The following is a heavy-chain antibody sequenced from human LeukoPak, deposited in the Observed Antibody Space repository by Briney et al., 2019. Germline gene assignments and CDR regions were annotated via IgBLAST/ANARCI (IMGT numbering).Heavy chain of an antibody. CDR2: INPSGGTT. V-gene: IGHV1-46*01. D-gene: IGHD2-2*03. CDR1: GGTFSSYA. CDR3: ASLATIGSDSFDI. J-gene: IGHJ3*02. Sequence: ASVKVSCTASGGTFSSYAISWVRQAPGQGLEWIGIINPSGGTTSQAQKFQGRVTMTRDTSTSTVYMELSSLRSEDTAVYYCASLATIGSDSFDIWGQGTMVTVSS.